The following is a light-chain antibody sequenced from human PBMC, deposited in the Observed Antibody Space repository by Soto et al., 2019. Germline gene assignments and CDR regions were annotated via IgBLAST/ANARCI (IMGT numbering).Light chain of an antibody. V-gene: IGLV2-8*01. CDR1: SSDVGGYNY. Sequence: QSALTQPPSASGSPGQSVTISCTGTSSDVGGYNYVSWYQQYPGRAPKLMIYEVTKLPSGVPDGFSGSKSGNMASRTVSGRQAEDEADYYCRSYAASNNFYFVFGGGTKLTVL. J-gene: IGLJ3*02. CDR3: RSYAASNNFYFV. CDR2: EVT.